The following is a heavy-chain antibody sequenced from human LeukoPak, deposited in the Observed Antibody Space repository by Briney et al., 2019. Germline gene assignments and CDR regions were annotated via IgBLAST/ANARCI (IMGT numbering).Heavy chain of an antibody. V-gene: IGHV1-69*02. Sequence: GASVKVSCKASGGTFSSYTISWVRQAPGQGLEWMGRIIPILGIANYAQKFQGRVTITADKSTSTAYMELSSLRSEDTAVYYCARVPLDYYDSSDLDYWGPGTLVTVSS. CDR2: IIPILGIA. D-gene: IGHD3-22*01. J-gene: IGHJ4*02. CDR1: GGTFSSYT. CDR3: ARVPLDYYDSSDLDY.